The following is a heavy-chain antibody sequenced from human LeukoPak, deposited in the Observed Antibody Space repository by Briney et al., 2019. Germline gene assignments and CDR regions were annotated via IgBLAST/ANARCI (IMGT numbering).Heavy chain of an antibody. Sequence: SETLSLTCTVSGGSISSYYWSWIRQPPGKGLEWIGYIYYSGSTNYNPSLKSRVTISLHTSKNQFSLKLSSVTAADTAVYYCARYDILAQLDYWGQGTLVTVSS. CDR1: GGSISSYY. V-gene: IGHV4-59*01. CDR3: ARYDILAQLDY. D-gene: IGHD3-9*01. J-gene: IGHJ4*02. CDR2: IYYSGST.